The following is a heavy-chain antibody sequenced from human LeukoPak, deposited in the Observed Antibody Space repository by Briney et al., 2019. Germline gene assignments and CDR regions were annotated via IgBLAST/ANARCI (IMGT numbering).Heavy chain of an antibody. Sequence: GGSLRLSCAASGFTFSSYAMHWVRQAPGEGLEWVAFIRYDGSDKYYADSVKGRFTISRDNSKNTLSLQVNSLRVDDTAVYYCAKGAITSSTTCYFDSWGQGTLVTVSS. D-gene: IGHD2-2*01. J-gene: IGHJ4*02. CDR1: GFTFSSYA. V-gene: IGHV3-30*02. CDR2: IRYDGSDK. CDR3: AKGAITSSTTCYFDS.